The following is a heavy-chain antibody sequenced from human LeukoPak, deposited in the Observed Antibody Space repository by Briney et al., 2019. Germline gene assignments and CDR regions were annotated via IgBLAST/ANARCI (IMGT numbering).Heavy chain of an antibody. J-gene: IGHJ3*02. CDR3: ARDTYDILTGYYKWAFDI. D-gene: IGHD3-9*01. Sequence: GGSLRLSCAASGFTLSSYTMNWVRQAPGKGLEWVSSISSSSSYIYYADSVEGRFTISRDNAKNSLYLQMNSLGAEDTAVYYCARDTYDILTGYYKWAFDIWGQGTMVTVSS. CDR2: ISSSSSYI. CDR1: GFTLSSYT. V-gene: IGHV3-21*06.